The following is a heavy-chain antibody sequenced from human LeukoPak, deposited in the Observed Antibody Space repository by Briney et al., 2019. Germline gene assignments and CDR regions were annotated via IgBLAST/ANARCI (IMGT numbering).Heavy chain of an antibody. V-gene: IGHV3-30*04. CDR3: ARGSPTFYYASETQPWFDP. CDR1: GFTFSTYA. J-gene: IGHJ5*02. Sequence: GRSLRLSCAASGFTFSTYAMHWVRQAPGKGLEWVAVISYDGRNKYYADSVKGRFTISRDNSKNTLYLQMNSLRAEDTAVYYCARGSPTFYYASETQPWFDPWGQGTLVTVSS. CDR2: ISYDGRNK. D-gene: IGHD3-10*01.